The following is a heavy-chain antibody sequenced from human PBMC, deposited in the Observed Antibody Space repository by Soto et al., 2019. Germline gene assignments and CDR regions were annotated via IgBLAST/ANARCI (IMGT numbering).Heavy chain of an antibody. J-gene: IGHJ5*01. CDR2: MSYSGRT. CDR1: GGSVSSGSYS. CDR3: ERGERYSYRDRWFDT. D-gene: IGHD1-1*01. Sequence: PSETLSLTCTVTGGSVSSGSYSWSWILQPPGKGLEWIGHMSYSGRTNYNPSLKSRVTISVDTSKNQLSLNLSSVTAADTAVYYCERGERYSYRDRWFDTWGQGTLVTV. V-gene: IGHV4-61*01.